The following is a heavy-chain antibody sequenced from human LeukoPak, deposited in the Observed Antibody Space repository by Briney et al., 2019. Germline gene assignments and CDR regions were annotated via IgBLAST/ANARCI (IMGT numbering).Heavy chain of an antibody. CDR3: ARWDYYGSGRRFDP. D-gene: IGHD3-10*01. CDR2: IIPILGIA. J-gene: IGHJ5*02. V-gene: IGHV1-69*04. Sequence: SVKVSCKASGGTFSSYAISWVRQAPGQGLEWMGRIIPILGIANYAQKFQGRVTITADKSTSTAYMELSSLRSDDTAVYYCARWDYYGSGRRFDPWGQGTLVTVSS. CDR1: GGTFSSYA.